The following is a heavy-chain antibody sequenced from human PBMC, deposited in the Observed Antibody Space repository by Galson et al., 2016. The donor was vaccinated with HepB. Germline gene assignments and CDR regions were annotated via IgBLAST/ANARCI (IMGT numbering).Heavy chain of an antibody. CDR3: ARTSYRECTGTHCVNFRYYYYFMDV. Sequence: SLRLSCAASGFTVSDYYMTWVRQAPGKGLEWVSVVFLGGSTYSAQSVEGRFTIPRHDSKNTLHLQMNSLTAEDTAVYFCARTSYRECTGTHCVNFRYYYYFMDVWGKGTTVTVSS. CDR1: GFTVSDYY. D-gene: IGHD2-8*02. V-gene: IGHV3-53*01. J-gene: IGHJ6*03. CDR2: VFLGGST.